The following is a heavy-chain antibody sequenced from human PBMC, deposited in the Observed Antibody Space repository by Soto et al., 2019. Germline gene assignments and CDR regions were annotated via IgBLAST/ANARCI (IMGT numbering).Heavy chain of an antibody. CDR1: GFTFSSYA. Sequence: QVQLVESGGGVVQPGRSLRLSCAASGFTFSSYAMHWVRQAPGKGLEWVAVISYDGSNKYYADSVNGRFTISRDNSKHTLYLQMNSLRAEDTAVYYCARALVRGGNRYYYGMDVWGQGTTVTVSS. CDR3: ARALVRGGNRYYYGMDV. V-gene: IGHV3-30-3*01. CDR2: ISYDGSNK. D-gene: IGHD3-10*01. J-gene: IGHJ6*02.